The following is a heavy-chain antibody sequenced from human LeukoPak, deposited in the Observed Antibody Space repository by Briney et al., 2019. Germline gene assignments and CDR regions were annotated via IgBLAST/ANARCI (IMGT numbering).Heavy chain of an antibody. CDR1: GFTFSSYS. Sequence: GGSLRLSCAASGFTFSSYSMNWVRQAPGKGLEWVSAISGSGGSTYYADSVKGRFTISRDNSKNTLYLQMNSLRAEDTAVYYCAKSALSRSGSYPNFDYWGQGTLVTVSS. D-gene: IGHD3-10*01. J-gene: IGHJ4*02. CDR3: AKSALSRSGSYPNFDY. CDR2: ISGSGGST. V-gene: IGHV3-23*01.